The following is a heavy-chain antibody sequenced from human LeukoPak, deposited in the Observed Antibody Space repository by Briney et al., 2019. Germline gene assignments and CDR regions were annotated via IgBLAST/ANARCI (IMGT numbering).Heavy chain of an antibody. D-gene: IGHD3-3*01. J-gene: IGHJ6*03. V-gene: IGHV3-11*04. CDR1: GFTFSDYY. CDR3: ARAGTYYDFWSGYRDYYMDV. Sequence: PGGSLRLSCAASGFTFSDYYMSWIRQAPGKGLEWVSYISSSGSTIYYADSVKGRFTISRDNAKNSLYLQMNSLRAEDTAVYYRARAGTYYDFWSGYRDYYMDVWGKGTTVTVSS. CDR2: ISSSGSTI.